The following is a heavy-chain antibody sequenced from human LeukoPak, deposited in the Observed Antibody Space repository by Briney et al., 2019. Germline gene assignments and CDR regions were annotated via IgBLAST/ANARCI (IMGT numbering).Heavy chain of an antibody. V-gene: IGHV3-23*01. CDR1: GFTFSRSA. Sequence: GGSLRLSCAASGFTFSRSAMNWVRQAPGKGLEWVSSFSASGGTTYYADSVKGRFTISRDTSKNTLSVQMYSLRAEDTAVYYCAKANYSGSYYFDSWGQGTLVTVSS. CDR2: FSASGGTT. J-gene: IGHJ4*02. CDR3: AKANYSGSYYFDS. D-gene: IGHD1-26*01.